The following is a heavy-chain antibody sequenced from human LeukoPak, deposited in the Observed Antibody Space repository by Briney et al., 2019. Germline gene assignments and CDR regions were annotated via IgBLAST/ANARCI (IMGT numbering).Heavy chain of an antibody. D-gene: IGHD3-10*01. J-gene: IGHJ4*02. V-gene: IGHV3-9*03. CDR3: ARDRGY. CDR1: GFTFDDYA. Sequence: GGSLRLSCAASGFTFDDYAMHWVRQAPGKGLEWVSGISWNSGSIGYADSVKGRFTISRDNAKNSLYLQVNSLRAEDMALYYCARDRGYWGQGTLVTVSS. CDR2: ISWNSGSI.